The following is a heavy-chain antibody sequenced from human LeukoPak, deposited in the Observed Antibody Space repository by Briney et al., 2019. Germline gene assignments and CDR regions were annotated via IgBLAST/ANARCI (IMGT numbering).Heavy chain of an antibody. CDR3: ARSGFGSGTSFDL. V-gene: IGHV1-8*02. CDR2: MNPNSGGT. Sequence: ASVKVSCKASGYTFTSYDINWVRQATGQGLEWMGWMNPNSGGTNYAQKFQGRVTMTRDTSITTAYMELSSLRSDDTAVYYCARSGFGSGTSFDLWGQGTLVTVSS. CDR1: GYTFTSYD. D-gene: IGHD3-10*01. J-gene: IGHJ5*02.